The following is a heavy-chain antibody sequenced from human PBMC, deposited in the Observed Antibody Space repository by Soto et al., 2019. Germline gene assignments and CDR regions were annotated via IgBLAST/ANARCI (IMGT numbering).Heavy chain of an antibody. CDR2: TRSNGEHT. CDR1: GFMFSNFA. J-gene: IGHJ6*02. Sequence: GSLRLSCAGSGFMFSNFAMTWVRQAPGKGLEWVSTTRSNGEHTYYADSVKGRFTVSRDNSKNTLFLEMSSLRAEDTAIYYCAKDSKSVSVSAARVYGMDVWGQGTTVTVSS. D-gene: IGHD2-2*01. V-gene: IGHV3-23*01. CDR3: AKDSKSVSVSAARVYGMDV.